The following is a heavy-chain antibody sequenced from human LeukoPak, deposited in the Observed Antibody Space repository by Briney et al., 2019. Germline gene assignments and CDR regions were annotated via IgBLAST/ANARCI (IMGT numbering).Heavy chain of an antibody. V-gene: IGHV1-2*02. CDR1: GYTFNGYY. D-gene: IGHD2/OR15-2a*01. J-gene: IGHJ6*03. Sequence: ASVKVSCKASGYTFNGYYMHWVRQAPGQGLEWMGWINPNGGGTNYAQKFQGRVTMTRDTSISTAYMELSRLRSDDTAVYYCAREKNPAPSYYYYMDVWGKGTTVTVSS. CDR3: AREKNPAPSYYYYMDV. CDR2: INPNGGGT.